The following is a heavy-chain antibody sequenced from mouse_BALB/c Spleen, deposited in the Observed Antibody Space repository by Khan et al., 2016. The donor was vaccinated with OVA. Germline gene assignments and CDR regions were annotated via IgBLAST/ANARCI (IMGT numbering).Heavy chain of an antibody. CDR1: GYTFTYYV. CDR3: STGHGYYVYFDY. V-gene: IGHV1-77*01. J-gene: IGHJ2*01. D-gene: IGHD2-3*01. CDR2: IYPGSDDA. Sequence: QVQLKQSGPELVKPGASVKMSCKASGYTFTYYVITWVKQRTGQGLEWIGEIYPGSDDASYTDRFKGKATLTADKSSNTTPMQLSRLTPEDSAVFFCSTGHGYYVYFDYWGQGTTLTVSS.